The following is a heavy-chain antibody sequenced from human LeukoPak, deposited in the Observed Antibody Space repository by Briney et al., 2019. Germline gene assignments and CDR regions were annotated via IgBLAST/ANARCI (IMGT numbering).Heavy chain of an antibody. CDR2: INPSGGST. CDR3: AREGGDYGRPTYDAFDI. Sequence: EASVKVSCKASGYTFTSCYMHWVRQAPGQGLEWMGIINPSGGSTSYAQKFQGRVTMTRDMSTSTVYMELSSLRSEDTAVYYCAREGGDYGRPTYDAFDIWGQGTMVTVSS. CDR1: GYTFTSCY. D-gene: IGHD4-17*01. V-gene: IGHV1-46*01. J-gene: IGHJ3*02.